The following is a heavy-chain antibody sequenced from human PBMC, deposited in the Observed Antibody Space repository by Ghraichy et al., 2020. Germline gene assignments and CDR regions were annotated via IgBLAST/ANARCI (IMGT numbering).Heavy chain of an antibody. J-gene: IGHJ4*02. V-gene: IGHV4-59*01. Sequence: SETLSLTCTVSGGSISSYYWSWIRQPPGKGLEWIGYIYYSGSTNYNPSLKSRVTISVDTSKNQFSLKLSSVTAADTAVYYCARLTVTTWWTYTYYFDYWGQGTLVTVSS. CDR2: IYYSGST. CDR1: GGSISSYY. D-gene: IGHD4-17*01. CDR3: ARLTVTTWWTYTYYFDY.